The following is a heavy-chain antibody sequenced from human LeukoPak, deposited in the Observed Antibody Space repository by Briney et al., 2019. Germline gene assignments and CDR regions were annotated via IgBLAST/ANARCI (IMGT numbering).Heavy chain of an antibody. J-gene: IGHJ6*03. V-gene: IGHV1-2*02. CDR1: GYTFTGYY. Sequence: ASVKVSCKASGYTFTGYYMHWVRQAPGQGLEWMGWIDPNSGGTNCAQKFQGRVTMTRDTSINTAYMELSSLRFDDTAVYYCARGATAGRFSLRPTGAYYMDVWGKGTTVTVSS. D-gene: IGHD6-13*01. CDR3: ARGATAGRFSLRPTGAYYMDV. CDR2: IDPNSGGT.